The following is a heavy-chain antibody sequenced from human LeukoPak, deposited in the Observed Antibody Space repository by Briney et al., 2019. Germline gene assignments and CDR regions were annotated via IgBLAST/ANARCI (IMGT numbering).Heavy chain of an antibody. CDR1: GYTFTNYG. D-gene: IGHD4-23*01. Sequence: ASVKVSCKASGYTFTNYGISWVRQAPGQGLEWMGWISAYNGNTNYAQKLQGRVTMTTDTSTSTAYMELRSLRSDDTAVYYCARTTTVVTPGSWAFDIWGQGTMVTVSS. J-gene: IGHJ3*02. CDR3: ARTTTVVTPGSWAFDI. V-gene: IGHV1-18*01. CDR2: ISAYNGNT.